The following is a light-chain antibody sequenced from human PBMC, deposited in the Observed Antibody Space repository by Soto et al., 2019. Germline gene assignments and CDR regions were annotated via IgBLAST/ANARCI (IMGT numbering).Light chain of an antibody. Sequence: EIVLTQSPATLSLSPGDRATLSCGARQSVSSSYLAWYQQKPGLAPRLLIYDASSRATGIPDRFSGSGSGTDFTLTISRLEPEDFAVYYCQQYGSSPYTFGQGTKLEIK. CDR1: QSVSSSY. V-gene: IGKV3D-20*01. CDR2: DAS. J-gene: IGKJ2*01. CDR3: QQYGSSPYT.